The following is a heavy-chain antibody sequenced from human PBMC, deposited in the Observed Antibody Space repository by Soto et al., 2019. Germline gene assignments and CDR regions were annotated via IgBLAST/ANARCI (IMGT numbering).Heavy chain of an antibody. D-gene: IGHD2-2*01. Sequence: GGSLRLSCAASGFTSSHYYMSWIRQAPGKGLEWVSYISSSGSTIYYADSVKGRFTISRDNAKNSLYLQMNSLRAEDTAVYYCARGWHIVVVPAAIPTDFDYWGQGTLVTVSS. CDR3: ARGWHIVVVPAAIPTDFDY. V-gene: IGHV3-11*01. CDR2: ISSSGSTI. J-gene: IGHJ4*02. CDR1: GFTSSHYY.